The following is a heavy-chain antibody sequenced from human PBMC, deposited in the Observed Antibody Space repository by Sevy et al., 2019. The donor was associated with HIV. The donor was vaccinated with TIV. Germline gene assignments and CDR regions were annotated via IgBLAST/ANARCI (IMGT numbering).Heavy chain of an antibody. J-gene: IGHJ4*02. Sequence: GGSLRLSCSASGFTFSRYAMHWVPQAPGKGLEYVSAISSHGNTTHYADSVKGRFTISRDNSKNTLYLQMNSLRAEDTAVYYCARERDSGFSDYWGQGTLVTVSS. CDR1: GFTFSRYA. CDR3: ARERDSGFSDY. V-gene: IGHV3-64*04. D-gene: IGHD3-22*01. CDR2: ISSHGNTT.